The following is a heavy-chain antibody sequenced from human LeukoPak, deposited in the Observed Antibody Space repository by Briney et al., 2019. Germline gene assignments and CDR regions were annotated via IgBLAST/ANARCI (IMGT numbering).Heavy chain of an antibody. CDR3: VRDQSLWALDI. J-gene: IGHJ3*02. D-gene: IGHD1-26*01. CDR1: GFTFSNYW. Sequence: GSLRLPCAASGFTFSNYWMHWVRQAPGKGLMWVSRIKGDGIDTIGADFVKGRFTTSRDNAKNTLYLQMNSLRAEDTATYYCVRDQSLWALDIWGQGTTVTVSS. V-gene: IGHV3-74*01. CDR2: IKGDGIDT.